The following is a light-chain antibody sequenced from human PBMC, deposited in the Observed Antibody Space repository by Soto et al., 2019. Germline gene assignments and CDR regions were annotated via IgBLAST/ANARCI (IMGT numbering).Light chain of an antibody. CDR1: SIDVGSYNL. CDR3: CSYAGSSTFYV. V-gene: IGLV2-23*01. Sequence: QSALTQPASVSGSPGQSITISCTGTSIDVGSYNLVSWYQQHPGKAPKLMIYEGSKRPSGVSNRFSGSKSGNTASLTISGLQAEDEADYYCCSYAGSSTFYVFGTGTKPIVL. J-gene: IGLJ1*01. CDR2: EGS.